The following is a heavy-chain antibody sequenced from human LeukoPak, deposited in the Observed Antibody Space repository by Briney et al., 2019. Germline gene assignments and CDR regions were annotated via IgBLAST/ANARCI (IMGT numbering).Heavy chain of an antibody. J-gene: IGHJ4*02. V-gene: IGHV6-1*01. CDR2: TYYRSKWYT. D-gene: IGHD5-24*01. CDR1: GDSFSSDSVA. CDR3: ARGWLQFLLDY. Sequence: SQTLSLTCAISGDSFSSDSVAWNWIGQSLPRGLEWLGRTYYRSKWYTDYAVSVKSRIIINPDTSKNQFSLQLNSVTPEDTAVYYCARGWLQFLLDYWGQGTLVTVSS.